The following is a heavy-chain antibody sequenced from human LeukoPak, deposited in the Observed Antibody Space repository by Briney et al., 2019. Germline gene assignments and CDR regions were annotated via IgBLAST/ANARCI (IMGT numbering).Heavy chain of an antibody. Sequence: GGSLRLSCVASAFTFRTYSMHWVRQAPGKGLEWVSSISGSTSYIYYADSVRGRFTISRDNAKNSLYLQMNSLRAEDTAVYYCERGSDFVWGSYRPYFDYWGQGTLVTVSS. CDR2: ISGSTSYI. V-gene: IGHV3-21*01. CDR3: ERGSDFVWGSYRPYFDY. J-gene: IGHJ4*02. D-gene: IGHD3-16*02. CDR1: AFTFRTYS.